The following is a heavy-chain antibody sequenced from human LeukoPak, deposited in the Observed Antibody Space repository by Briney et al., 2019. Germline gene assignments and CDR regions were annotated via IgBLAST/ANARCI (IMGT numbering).Heavy chain of an antibody. Sequence: PGGSLRLFCAASGFTFSSYWMHWVRQAPGKGLVWVSRINSDGSSTSYADSVKGRFTISRDNAKNTLYLQMNSLRAEDTAVYYCARAGATYYDFWSGLDYWGQGTLVTVSS. CDR1: GFTFSSYW. J-gene: IGHJ4*02. D-gene: IGHD3-3*01. CDR2: INSDGSST. V-gene: IGHV3-74*01. CDR3: ARAGATYYDFWSGLDY.